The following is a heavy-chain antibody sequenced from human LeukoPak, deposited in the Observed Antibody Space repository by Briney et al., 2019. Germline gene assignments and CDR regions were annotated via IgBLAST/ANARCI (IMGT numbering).Heavy chain of an antibody. J-gene: IGHJ4*02. CDR3: ATSADSPGNS. V-gene: IGHV3-7*01. CDR2: LKKDGSAK. CDR1: GFTISRYW. Sequence: GGSLRLSCAAPGFTISRYWMSWVRQAPGKGLEWVANLKKDGSAKYYVDSVKGRFTISRDNAKNSLYLQMTNLRAEDTAIYYCATSADSPGNSWGQGTLITVSS. D-gene: IGHD4-23*01.